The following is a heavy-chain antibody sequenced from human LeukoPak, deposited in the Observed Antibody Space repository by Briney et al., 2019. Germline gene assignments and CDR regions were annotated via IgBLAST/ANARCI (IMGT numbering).Heavy chain of an antibody. Sequence: LSLTCAVYGGSFSGYYWTWIRQPPGKGLEWVSYISSSSSTIYYADSVKGRFTISRDNAKNSLYLQMNSLRAEDTAVYYCAREDCGGDCYYGSSLSLDYWGQGTLVTVSS. CDR1: GGSFSGYY. CDR3: AREDCGGDCYYGSSLSLDY. CDR2: ISSSSSTI. D-gene: IGHD2-21*02. V-gene: IGHV3-11*04. J-gene: IGHJ4*02.